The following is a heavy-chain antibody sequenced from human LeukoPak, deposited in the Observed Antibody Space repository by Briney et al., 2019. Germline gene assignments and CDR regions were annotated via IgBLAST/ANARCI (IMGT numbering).Heavy chain of an antibody. CDR1: GYSFTSYW. CDR2: IYPGDSDT. V-gene: IGHV5-51*01. CDR3: VRQADHHLYYYMDV. D-gene: IGHD1-14*01. J-gene: IGHJ6*03. Sequence: KDGESLKISCKGSGYSFTSYWIGWVRQMPGKGLEWMGIIYPGDSDTRYSPSFQGQVTISADKSISTAYLQWSSLKVTDTSVYYCVRQADHHLYYYMDVWAKGTTVIVSS.